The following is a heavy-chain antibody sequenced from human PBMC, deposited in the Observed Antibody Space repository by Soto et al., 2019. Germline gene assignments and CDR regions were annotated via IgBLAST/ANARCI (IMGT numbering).Heavy chain of an antibody. J-gene: IGHJ4*02. CDR2: IYYSGST. CDR1: GGSISSYY. V-gene: IGHV4-59*01. CDR3: ARVTGYNWNYFFDY. D-gene: IGHD1-7*01. Sequence: PSETLSLTCTVSGGSISSYYWSWIRQPPGKGLEWIGYIYYSGSTNYNPSLKSRVTISVDTSKNQFSLKLSSVTAADTAVYYCARVTGYNWNYFFDYWGQGTLVTVSS.